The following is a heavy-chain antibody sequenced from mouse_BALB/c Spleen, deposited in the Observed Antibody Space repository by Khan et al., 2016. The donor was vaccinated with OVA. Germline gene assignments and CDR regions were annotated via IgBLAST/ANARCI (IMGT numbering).Heavy chain of an antibody. CDR3: ARDGSRYNYAMDY. V-gene: IGHV3-2*02. CDR1: GYSITSDYA. Sequence: VQLVESGPGLVKPSQSLSLTCTVTGYSITSDYAWNWIRQFPGNKLEWMGYISSSGSTNYNPDLKSRISITRDTSKNQFFLQLNSVTTEDTATYYCARDGSRYNYAMDYWGQGTSVTVSS. D-gene: IGHD2-3*01. CDR2: ISSSGST. J-gene: IGHJ4*01.